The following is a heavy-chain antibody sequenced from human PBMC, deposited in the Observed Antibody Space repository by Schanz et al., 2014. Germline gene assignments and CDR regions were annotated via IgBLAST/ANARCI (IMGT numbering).Heavy chain of an antibody. Sequence: QVQLVQSGAEVKKPGASVKVSCQASGYTLTGYYMNWVRQAPGQGLEWMGQINPNSGATIYAQNFQGRVTMTRDTSISTAYMELSRLRSDDTAVYYCARGLVRYFAYWGQGTLVTVSS. CDR2: INPNSGAT. CDR1: GYTLTGYY. J-gene: IGHJ4*02. V-gene: IGHV1-2*06. D-gene: IGHD2-8*02. CDR3: ARGLVRYFAY.